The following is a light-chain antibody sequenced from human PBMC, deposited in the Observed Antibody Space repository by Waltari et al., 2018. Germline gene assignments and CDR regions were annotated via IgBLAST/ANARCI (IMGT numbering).Light chain of an antibody. CDR3: QQGDSVPCT. J-gene: IGKJ3*01. Sequence: DIQMTQSPSSLSASVGDRVTITCRASQIISNYLNWYQQKPGKAPKMLIYGASSLQSGVPSRFSGSGSGTDFTLTISSLQPEDFATYYCQQGDSVPCTFGPGTKVEIK. CDR1: QIISNY. V-gene: IGKV1-39*01. CDR2: GAS.